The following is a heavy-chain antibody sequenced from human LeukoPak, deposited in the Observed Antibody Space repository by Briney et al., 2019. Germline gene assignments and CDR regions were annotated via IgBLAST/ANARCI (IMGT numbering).Heavy chain of an antibody. J-gene: IGHJ6*02. D-gene: IGHD3-10*01. Sequence: QSGGSLRLSCAASGFTFSQYWMSWVRQAPGKGLEWVANIKHDGSEKQDGSEKNYVDSVKGRFTISRDNAKNSLYLQMNSLRAEDTAVYYCARDRGRGVMVYGMDVWGQGTTVTVSS. CDR1: GFTFSQYW. V-gene: IGHV3-7*01. CDR2: IKHDGSEKQDGSEK. CDR3: ARDRGRGVMVYGMDV.